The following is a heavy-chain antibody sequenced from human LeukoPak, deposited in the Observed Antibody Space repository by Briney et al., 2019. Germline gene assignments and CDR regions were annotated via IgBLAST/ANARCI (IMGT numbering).Heavy chain of an antibody. CDR1: GYTFTSYG. CDR2: ISTDNGNT. CDR3: ARDPSGSYDFDY. J-gene: IGHJ4*02. D-gene: IGHD1-26*01. Sequence: ASVKVSCKTSGYTFTSYGISWVRQVPGQGLEWMGWISTDNGNTNYAQKVQGRVTMTTDTSTSTAYMELRSLRSDDTAVYYCARDPSGSYDFDYWGQGTLVTVSS. V-gene: IGHV1-18*01.